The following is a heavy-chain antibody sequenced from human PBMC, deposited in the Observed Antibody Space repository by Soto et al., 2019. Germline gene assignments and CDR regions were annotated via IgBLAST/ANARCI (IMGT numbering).Heavy chain of an antibody. CDR3: CARATPAGSADF. CDR2: ISYSGSS. Sequence: QVQLQESGPGLVKPSQTLSLTCTVSGGSNIRDGYYWSWIRQHPGKGLEWIAYISYSGSSYSNPSLKSRXTISADTSKNQFSLXLXSXXXXXXAVXFCARATPAGSADFWGQGTLVTVSS. CDR1: GGSNIRDGYY. J-gene: IGHJ4*02. D-gene: IGHD2-2*01. V-gene: IGHV4-31*03.